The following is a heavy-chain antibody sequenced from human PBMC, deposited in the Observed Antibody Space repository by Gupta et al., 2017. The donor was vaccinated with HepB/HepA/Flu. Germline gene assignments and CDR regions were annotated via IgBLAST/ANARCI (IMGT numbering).Heavy chain of an antibody. D-gene: IGHD2-2*01. CDR3: AKGVYCSSTSCYSYYMDG. CDR2: ISWDGGST. CDR1: GFTFDDYT. V-gene: IGHV3-43*01. Sequence: EVQLVESGGVVVQPGGSLRLSCAASGFTFDDYTMHWVRQAPGKGLEWVSLISWDGGSTYYADSVKGRFTISRDNSKNSLYLQMNSLRTEDTALYYCAKGVYCSSTSCYSYYMDGWGKGTTVTVSS. J-gene: IGHJ6*03.